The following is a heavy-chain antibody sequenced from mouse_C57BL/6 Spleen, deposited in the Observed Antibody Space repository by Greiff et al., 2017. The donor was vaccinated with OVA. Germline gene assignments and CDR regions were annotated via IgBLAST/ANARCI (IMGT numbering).Heavy chain of an antibody. CDR1: GFNIKDYY. CDR2: IDPEDGET. J-gene: IGHJ4*01. Sequence: VQLQQPGAELVKPGASVKLSCTASGFNIKDYYMHWVKQRTEQGLEWIGRIDPEDGETKYAPKFKGKATITADTSSNTAYLQLSSLTSEDTAVYYCARDNTHPYYDMDYWGQGTSVTVSS. D-gene: IGHD1-3*01. V-gene: IGHV14-2*01. CDR3: ARDNTHPYYDMDY.